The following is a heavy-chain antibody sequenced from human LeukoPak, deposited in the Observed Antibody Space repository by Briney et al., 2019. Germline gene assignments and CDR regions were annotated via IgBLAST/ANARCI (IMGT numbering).Heavy chain of an antibody. CDR1: GGSISSGSHY. J-gene: IGHJ6*03. Sequence: SETLSLTCTVSGGSISSGSHYWTWIRQPAGKGLEYIGRVYSSGSTDSNPSLRSRLTMSVDTSKNQLSLKLTSVTAADTAVYYCARLGRFGALLPYYYYMDVWGKGTTVTVSS. CDR3: ARLGRFGALLPYYYYMDV. CDR2: VYSSGST. D-gene: IGHD3-10*01. V-gene: IGHV4-61*02.